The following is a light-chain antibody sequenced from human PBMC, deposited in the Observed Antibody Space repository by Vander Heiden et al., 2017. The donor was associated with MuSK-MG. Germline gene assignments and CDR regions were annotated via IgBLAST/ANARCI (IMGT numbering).Light chain of an antibody. CDR1: QDISNN. CDR2: DAS. J-gene: IGKJ4*01. V-gene: IGKV1-33*01. CDR3: QQEDTLPIS. Sequence: DIQMTHSPSSLSAPVVDSVTITCQASQDISNNLNWYQQKPGKAPELLIYDASNLETGVSSRFSGVGSGTDFTFTISGPRPEDTATYYCQQEDTLPISFGGGTKVXIE.